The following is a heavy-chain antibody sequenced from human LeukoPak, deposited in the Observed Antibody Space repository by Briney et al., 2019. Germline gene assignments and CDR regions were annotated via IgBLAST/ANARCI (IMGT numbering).Heavy chain of an antibody. Sequence: ASVKVSCKASGYTFNGYYMHWVRQAPGQGLEWMGCINPDSGVTKHAQNFQGRVTMTRDTSIATAYIELSRLTFDDTAVYSCARGGEYYYYGMDVWGQGTTVIVSS. D-gene: IGHD3-10*01. CDR2: INPDSGVT. CDR1: GYTFNGYY. CDR3: ARGGEYYYYGMDV. J-gene: IGHJ6*02. V-gene: IGHV1-2*02.